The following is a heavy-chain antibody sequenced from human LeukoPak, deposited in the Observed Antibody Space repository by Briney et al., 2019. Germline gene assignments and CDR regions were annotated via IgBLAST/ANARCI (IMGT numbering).Heavy chain of an antibody. CDR2: INPNSGGT. CDR3: ARDLAAPGGDDAFDI. Sequence: ASVKVSCKASGYTFTGYYMHWVRQAPGQGLEWMGWINPNSGGTNYAQKFQGRVTMTRDTSISTAYMELSRLRSDDTAVYYCARDLAAPGGDDAFDIWGQGTMVTVSS. D-gene: IGHD6-13*01. J-gene: IGHJ3*02. V-gene: IGHV1-2*02. CDR1: GYTFTGYY.